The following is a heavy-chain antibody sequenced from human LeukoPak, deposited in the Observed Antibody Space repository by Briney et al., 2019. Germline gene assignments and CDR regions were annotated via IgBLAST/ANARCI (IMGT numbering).Heavy chain of an antibody. CDR1: GGSISSSSYY. D-gene: IGHD1-26*01. V-gene: IGHV4-39*07. Sequence: SETLSLTCTVSGGSISSSSYYWGWIRQPPGKGLEWIGSIYYSGSTYYNPSLKSRVTISVDTSKNQFSLKLSSVTAADTAVYYCARVGAADNWFDPWGQGTLVTVSS. J-gene: IGHJ5*02. CDR2: IYYSGST. CDR3: ARVGAADNWFDP.